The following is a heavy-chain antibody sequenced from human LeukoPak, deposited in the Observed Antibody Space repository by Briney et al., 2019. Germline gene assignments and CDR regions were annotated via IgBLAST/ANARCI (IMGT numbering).Heavy chain of an antibody. V-gene: IGHV3-11*01. D-gene: IGHD2-2*02. CDR2: ISSSGSTI. CDR3: ATSLGYCSSTSCYTSDAFDI. CDR1: GFTFSDYY. Sequence: GGSLRLSCAASGFTFSDYYLSWIRQAPGKGLEWVSYISSSGSTIYYADSVKGRFTISRDNAKNSLYLQMNSLRAEDTAVYYCATSLGYCSSTSCYTSDAFDIWGQGTMVTVSS. J-gene: IGHJ3*02.